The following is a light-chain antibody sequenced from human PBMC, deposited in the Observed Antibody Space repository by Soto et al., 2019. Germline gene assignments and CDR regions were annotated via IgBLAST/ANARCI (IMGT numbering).Light chain of an antibody. CDR2: AAS. Sequence: IQLTQSPSSLSASVGDRVTITCRASQGISSYLAWYQQKPGKAPKLLIYAASTLQSGVPSRFSVSGSGTDFTLTISSLQPEDFATYYCQQLNSYPWTFGQGTTVEIK. V-gene: IGKV1-9*01. CDR3: QQLNSYPWT. CDR1: QGISSY. J-gene: IGKJ1*01.